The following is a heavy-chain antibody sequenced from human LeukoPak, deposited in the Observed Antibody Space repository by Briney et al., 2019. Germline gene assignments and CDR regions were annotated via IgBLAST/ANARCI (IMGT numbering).Heavy chain of an antibody. CDR3: ARGLVGCSGGSCYSSGMDV. V-gene: IGHV4-59*01. D-gene: IGHD2-15*01. CDR2: IYHSGST. Sequence: PSETLSLTCTVSGGSISSYYWSWIRQPPGKGLEWIGYIYHSGSTNYNPSLKSRVTISVDTSKNQFSLKLSSVTAADTAVYYCARGLVGCSGGSCYSSGMDVWGQGTTVTVSS. J-gene: IGHJ6*02. CDR1: GGSISSYY.